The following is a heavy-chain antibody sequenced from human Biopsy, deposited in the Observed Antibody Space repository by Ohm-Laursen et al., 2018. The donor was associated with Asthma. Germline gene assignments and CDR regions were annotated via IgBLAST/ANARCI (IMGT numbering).Heavy chain of an antibody. Sequence: SLRLSCSASGFMFRSFCMHWVRQAPGKGLEWVAVISYDGNHKFYADSVKCRFTISRDNSKNTLYLQMNSLRTEDTAVYYCAKRRGYSGHDNDYWGQGTLVIVSS. V-gene: IGHV3-30*18. D-gene: IGHD5-12*01. J-gene: IGHJ4*02. CDR2: ISYDGNHK. CDR1: GFMFRSFC. CDR3: AKRRGYSGHDNDY.